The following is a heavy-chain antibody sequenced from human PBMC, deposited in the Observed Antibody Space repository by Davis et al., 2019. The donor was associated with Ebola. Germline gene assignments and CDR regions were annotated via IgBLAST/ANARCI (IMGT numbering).Heavy chain of an antibody. CDR2: IGTAGDT. V-gene: IGHV3-13*01. CDR3: AKSHCSGGSCPYYFDF. D-gene: IGHD2-15*01. J-gene: IGHJ4*02. CDR1: GFTFSSYG. Sequence: GESLKISCAASGFTFSSYGMHWVRQATGKGLEWVSAIGTAGDTYYPGSVKGRFTISRENAKNSLYLQMNSLRAGDTAVYYCAKSHCSGGSCPYYFDFWGQGTLVTVSS.